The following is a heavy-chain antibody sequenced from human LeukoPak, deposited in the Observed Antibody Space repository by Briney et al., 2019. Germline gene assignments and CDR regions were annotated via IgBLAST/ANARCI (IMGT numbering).Heavy chain of an antibody. V-gene: IGHV1-2*02. CDR3: ARDGIGHLVSYYYYGMDV. Sequence: ASVKVSCKASGYTFTGYYMHWVRQAPGQGLEWMGWINPNSGGTNYAQKFQGRVTMTRDTSISTAYVELSRLRSDDTAVYYCARDGIGHLVSYYYYGMDVWGQGTTVTVSS. D-gene: IGHD1-26*01. CDR2: INPNSGGT. J-gene: IGHJ6*02. CDR1: GYTFTGYY.